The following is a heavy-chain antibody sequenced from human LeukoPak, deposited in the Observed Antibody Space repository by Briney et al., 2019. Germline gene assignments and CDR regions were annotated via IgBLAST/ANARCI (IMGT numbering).Heavy chain of an antibody. CDR1: GGSISSADYF. D-gene: IGHD5-18*01. Sequence: SETLSLTCSVSGGSISSADYFWSWIRQPPGKGLEWIGHMYHSGSAYYNPSLESRVTISVDRSKNQFSLQLTSVTAADTAVYYCARLPTNVDTAMVDAFDIWGQGTMVTVSS. J-gene: IGHJ3*02. CDR3: ARLPTNVDTAMVDAFDI. CDR2: MYHSGSA. V-gene: IGHV4-30-2*01.